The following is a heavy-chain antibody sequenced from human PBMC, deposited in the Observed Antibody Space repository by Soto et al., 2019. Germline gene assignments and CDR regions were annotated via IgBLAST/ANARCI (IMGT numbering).Heavy chain of an antibody. CDR1: GYTFTSYG. J-gene: IGHJ6*02. V-gene: IGHV1-18*01. D-gene: IGHD6-19*01. Sequence: PSVKVSCKASGYTFTSYGISWVRQAPGQGLEWMGWISAYNGNTNYAQKLQGRVTMTTDTSTSTAYMELRSLRSDDTAVYYYARDLMSGWYGFYYYGMDVWGQGTTVTVSS. CDR2: ISAYNGNT. CDR3: ARDLMSGWYGFYYYGMDV.